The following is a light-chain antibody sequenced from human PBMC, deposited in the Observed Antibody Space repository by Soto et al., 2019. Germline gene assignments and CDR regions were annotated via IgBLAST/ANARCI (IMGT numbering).Light chain of an antibody. CDR2: AAS. Sequence: DIQITQSPSALSTSALERVTITLLASQSISSYLNWYQQKPGKAPKLLIYAASSLQSGVPSRFSGSGSGTDFTLTISSLQPEDFATYYCQKSYSTPLNCGGGTKVDIK. J-gene: IGKJ4*01. V-gene: IGKV1-39*01. CDR1: QSISSY. CDR3: QKSYSTPLN.